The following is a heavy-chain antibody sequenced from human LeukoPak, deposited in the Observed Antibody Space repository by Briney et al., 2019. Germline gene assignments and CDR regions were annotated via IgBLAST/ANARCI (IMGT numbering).Heavy chain of an antibody. Sequence: GGSLRLSCAASGFTFDDYAMHWVRQAPGKGLEWVSAISGSGGSTYYADSVKGRFTISRDNSKNTLYLQMNSLRAEDTAVYYCANSRGAVAGAPDYWGQGTLVTVSS. CDR1: GFTFDDYA. J-gene: IGHJ4*02. CDR2: ISGSGGST. D-gene: IGHD6-19*01. V-gene: IGHV3-23*01. CDR3: ANSRGAVAGAPDY.